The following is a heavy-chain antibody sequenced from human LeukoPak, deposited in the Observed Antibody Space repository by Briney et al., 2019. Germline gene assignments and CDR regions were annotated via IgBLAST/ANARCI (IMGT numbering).Heavy chain of an antibody. CDR2: IIPIFGTA. J-gene: IGHJ6*03. D-gene: IGHD6-19*01. CDR1: EGTFSSYA. Sequence: GASVTVSCKASEGTFSSYAISWVRQAPGQGLEWMGGIIPIFGTANYAQKFQGRVTITTDESTSTAYMELSSLRSEDTAVYYCARGSSSGPPDYYYMDVWGKGTTVTVSS. CDR3: ARGSSSGPPDYYYMDV. V-gene: IGHV1-69*05.